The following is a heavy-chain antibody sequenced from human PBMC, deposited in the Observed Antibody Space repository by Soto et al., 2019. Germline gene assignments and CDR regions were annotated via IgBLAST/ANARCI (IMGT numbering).Heavy chain of an antibody. D-gene: IGHD5-18*01. CDR1: GGSISSGGYY. Sequence: SETLSLTCTVSGGSISSGGYYWSWICQHPGKDLEWIGYIYYSGSTYYNPSLKSRVTISVDTSKNQFSLKLSSVTAADTAVYYCAREYINTQRALDYWGQGTLVTVSS. CDR2: IYYSGST. J-gene: IGHJ4*02. CDR3: AREYINTQRALDY. V-gene: IGHV4-31*03.